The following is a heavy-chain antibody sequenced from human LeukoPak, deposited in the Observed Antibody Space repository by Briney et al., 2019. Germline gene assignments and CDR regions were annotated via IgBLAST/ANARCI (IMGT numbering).Heavy chain of an antibody. CDR1: GFAFSRYS. D-gene: IGHD1-26*01. Sequence: PGGSLRLSCAASGFAFSRYSLNWVRQAPEKGLEWVSTIHGGGDITYYADSVKGRFTISRDNSKNTLYLQMNSLRAEDTAVYYCANSWDLDYWGQGTLVTVSS. CDR3: ANSWDLDY. J-gene: IGHJ4*02. CDR2: IHGGGDIT. V-gene: IGHV3-23*01.